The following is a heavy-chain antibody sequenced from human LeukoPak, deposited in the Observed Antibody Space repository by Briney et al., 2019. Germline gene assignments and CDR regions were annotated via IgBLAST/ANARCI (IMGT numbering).Heavy chain of an antibody. V-gene: IGHV4-39*07. CDR1: GGSISSSSYY. CDR2: IYYSGST. D-gene: IGHD1-26*01. CDR3: ARDWEGRGAYMDV. Sequence: SETLSLTCTVSGGSISSSSYYWGWIRQPPGKGLEWIGSIYYSGSTYYNPSLKSRVTISVDTSKNQFSLKLSSVTAADTAVYCCARDWEGRGAYMDVWGKGTTVTVSS. J-gene: IGHJ6*03.